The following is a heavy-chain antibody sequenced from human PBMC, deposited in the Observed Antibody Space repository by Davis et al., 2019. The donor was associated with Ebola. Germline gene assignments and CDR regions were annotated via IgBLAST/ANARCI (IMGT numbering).Heavy chain of an antibody. D-gene: IGHD3-3*01. CDR1: GFTFSSYW. CDR3: ARDSPPPWDYDFWSSYYTGGMDV. Sequence: ETLSLTCAASGFTFSSYWMSWVRQAPGKGLEWVANIKQDGSEKYYVDSVKGRFTISRDNAKNSLYLQMNSLRAEDTAVYYCARDSPPPWDYDFWSSYYTGGMDVWGQGTTVTVSS. CDR2: IKQDGSEK. V-gene: IGHV3-7*03. J-gene: IGHJ6*02.